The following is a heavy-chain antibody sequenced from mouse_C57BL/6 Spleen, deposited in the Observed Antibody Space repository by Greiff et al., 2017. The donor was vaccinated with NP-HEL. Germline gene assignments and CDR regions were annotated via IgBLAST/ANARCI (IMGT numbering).Heavy chain of an antibody. CDR2: IHPNSGST. CDR3: ARGTMSTTPSHYFDY. Sequence: QVQLQQPGAELVKPGASVKLSCKASGYTFTSYWMHWVKQRPGQGLEWIGMIHPNSGSTNYNEKFKSKATLTVDKSSSTAYMQLSSLTSEDSAVYYCARGTMSTTPSHYFDYWGQGTTLTVSS. V-gene: IGHV1-64*01. D-gene: IGHD2-4*01. J-gene: IGHJ2*01. CDR1: GYTFTSYW.